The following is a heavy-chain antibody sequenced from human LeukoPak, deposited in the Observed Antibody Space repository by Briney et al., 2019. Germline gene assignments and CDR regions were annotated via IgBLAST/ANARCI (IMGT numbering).Heavy chain of an antibody. D-gene: IGHD2-2*01. V-gene: IGHV4-59*10. CDR2: IFTSGSA. CDR3: ARVSSGVCSSTSCYGYYYYYMDV. Sequence: KASETLSVTSAVYGGSFSGDYWSWIRAPAGEGLWWIGRIFTSGSANYNPSIKSRVTMSVDTSKNQFSLKLSSVTAADTAVYYCARVSSGVCSSTSCYGYYYYYMDVWGKGTTVTISS. CDR1: GGSFSGDY. J-gene: IGHJ6*03.